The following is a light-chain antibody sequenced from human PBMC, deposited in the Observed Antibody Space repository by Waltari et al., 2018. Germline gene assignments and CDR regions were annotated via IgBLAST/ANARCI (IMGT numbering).Light chain of an antibody. V-gene: IGLV2-14*01. CDR3: SSYTTSSAPGV. CDR2: EVS. J-gene: IGLJ1*01. CDR1: DSDVGAYDF. Sequence: QSALTQPASVSGSPGQSITISCSGTDSDVGAYDFVSWYQQHPGKAPHRIIYEVSNLPSGISTRFPASKSGNTASLTISGLQAEDEADYYCSSYTTSSAPGVFGTGTRVTVL.